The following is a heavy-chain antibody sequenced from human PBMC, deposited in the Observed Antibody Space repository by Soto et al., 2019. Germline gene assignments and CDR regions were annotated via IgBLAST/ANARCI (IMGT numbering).Heavy chain of an antibody. CDR2: IDPSDSYT. J-gene: IGHJ6*02. D-gene: IGHD2-21*01. CDR1: GYTFTDYW. Sequence: GESLKISCKGFGYTFTDYWITWVRQMPGKGLEWMGRIDPSDSYTNYSPSFQGHVTISTDKSISTAYLQWSTLKASDTAIYYCTRHMRDGMDVWGQGTKVTVSS. CDR3: TRHMRDGMDV. V-gene: IGHV5-10-1*01.